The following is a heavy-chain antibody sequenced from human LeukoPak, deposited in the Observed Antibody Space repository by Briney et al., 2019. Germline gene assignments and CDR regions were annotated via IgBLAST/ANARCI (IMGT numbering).Heavy chain of an antibody. D-gene: IGHD2-15*01. V-gene: IGHV4-34*01. CDR2: INHSGST. J-gene: IGHJ4*02. CDR1: GGSFSGYH. Sequence: SETLSLTCAVYGGSFSGYHWSWIRQPPGKGLEWIGEINHSGSTNYNPSLKSRVTISVDTSKNQFSLKLSSVTAADTAVYYCASSCSGGSCYDYYFDYWGQGTLVTVSS. CDR3: ASSCSGGSCYDYYFDY.